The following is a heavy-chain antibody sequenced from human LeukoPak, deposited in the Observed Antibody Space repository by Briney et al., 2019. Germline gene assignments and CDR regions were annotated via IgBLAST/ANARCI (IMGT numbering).Heavy chain of an antibody. CDR3: ARATYYDFSCWFDP. V-gene: IGHV4-59*01. CDR2: IYYSGST. D-gene: IGHD3-3*01. Sequence: SETLSLTCTVPGGSISSYYWSWIRQPPGKGLEWIGHIYYSGSTNYNPSLKSRVTISVDTSKNQFSLKLSSVTAADTAVYYCARATYYDFSCWFDPWGQGTLVTVSS. CDR1: GGSISSYY. J-gene: IGHJ5*02.